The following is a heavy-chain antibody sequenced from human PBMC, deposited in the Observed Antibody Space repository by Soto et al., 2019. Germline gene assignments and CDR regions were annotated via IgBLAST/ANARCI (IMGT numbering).Heavy chain of an antibody. V-gene: IGHV1-18*01. J-gene: IGHJ6*03. Sequence: GASVKVSCKASGYTFRSYGISWVRQAPGQGLEWMGWISGYNGNTHYSQKFQGKVTMTTDTSTSTAYMELRNLRSDDTAVYYCAKADSNYAGRFSYYYMDVWG. CDR3: AKADSNYAGRFSYYYMDV. CDR1: GYTFRSYG. D-gene: IGHD4-4*01. CDR2: ISGYNGNT.